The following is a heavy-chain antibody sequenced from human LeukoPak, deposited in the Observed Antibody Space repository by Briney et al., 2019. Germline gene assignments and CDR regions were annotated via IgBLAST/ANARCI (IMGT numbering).Heavy chain of an antibody. D-gene: IGHD5-24*01. J-gene: IGHJ3*02. Sequence: GGSLRLSCAASEFTFSNYVMSWVRQAPGKGLEWVSSIRQSGDITYYADSVKGRFTISRDNSKNTLSLQMNSLSREDTAIYYCVRRGGSDGWGAFDIWGQGTVVTVSS. V-gene: IGHV3-23*01. CDR2: IRQSGDIT. CDR1: EFTFSNYV. CDR3: VRRGGSDGWGAFDI.